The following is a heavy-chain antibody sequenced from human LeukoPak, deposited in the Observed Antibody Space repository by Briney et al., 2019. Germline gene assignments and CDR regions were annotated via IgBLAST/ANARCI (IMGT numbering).Heavy chain of an antibody. CDR2: ISAYNGNT. Sequence: ASVKVSCKASGHTFTSYGISWVRQAPGQGLEWMGWISAYNGNTNYAQKLQGRVTMTTDTSTSTAYMELRSLRSDDTAVYYCASSRPNYYDILTGYGLDYYYYGMDVWGQGTTVTVSS. CDR3: ASSRPNYYDILTGYGLDYYYYGMDV. CDR1: GHTFTSYG. J-gene: IGHJ6*02. V-gene: IGHV1-18*01. D-gene: IGHD3-9*01.